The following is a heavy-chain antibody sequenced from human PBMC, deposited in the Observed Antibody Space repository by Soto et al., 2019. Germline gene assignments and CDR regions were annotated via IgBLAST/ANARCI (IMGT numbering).Heavy chain of an antibody. D-gene: IGHD1-26*01. CDR3: TRGHTVGVSAADY. V-gene: IGHV3-53*01. CDR1: GFTVSNHY. CDR2: IYTGGST. J-gene: IGHJ4*02. Sequence: TGGSLRLSCAASGFTVSNHYMSWVRRAPGKGLEWVSVIYTGGSTYYADPVKGRFTISRDNSKNTLYLQMNSLRAEDTAIYYCTRGHTVGVSAADYWGQGALVTVSS.